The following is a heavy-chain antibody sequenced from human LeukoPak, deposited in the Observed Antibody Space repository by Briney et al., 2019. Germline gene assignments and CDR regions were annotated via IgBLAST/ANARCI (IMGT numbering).Heavy chain of an antibody. CDR3: ARLPQGIVVVPAAIDAFDI. Sequence: SETLSLTCAVYGGSFSGYYWSWIRQPPGKGLEWIGEINHSGSTNYNPSLKSRVTISVDTSKNQFSLKLSSVTAADTAVYYCARLPQGIVVVPAAIDAFDIWGQGIMVTVSS. CDR2: INHSGST. D-gene: IGHD2-2*01. V-gene: IGHV4-34*01. J-gene: IGHJ3*02. CDR1: GGSFSGYY.